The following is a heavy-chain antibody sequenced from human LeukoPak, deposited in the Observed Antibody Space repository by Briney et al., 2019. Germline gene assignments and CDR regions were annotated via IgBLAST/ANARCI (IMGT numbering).Heavy chain of an antibody. J-gene: IGHJ5*02. CDR3: ARADSSSWYDWFDP. CDR2: IYPGDSDT. D-gene: IGHD6-13*01. V-gene: IGHV5-51*01. Sequence: GESLKIFCKGSGYSFTSYWIGWVCQMPGKGLEWMRIIYPGDSDTRYSPSFQGQVTISADKSISTAYLQWSSLKASDTAMYYCARADSSSWYDWFDPWGQGTLVTVSS. CDR1: GYSFTSYW.